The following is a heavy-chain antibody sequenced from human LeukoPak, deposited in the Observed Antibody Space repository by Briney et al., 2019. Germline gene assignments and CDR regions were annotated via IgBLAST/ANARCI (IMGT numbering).Heavy chain of an antibody. J-gene: IGHJ5*02. CDR1: GGSFNAYY. CDR3: AANPHRDGPLNL. V-gene: IGHV4-34*01. D-gene: IGHD5-24*01. Sequence: PSETLSLTCAVYGGSFNAYYWSWVRQSPGKGLEWIGEIDQSGSINYNPSLESRVTMSVDTSRNQLSLNLNSVTAADTAVYYCAANPHRDGPLNLWARGSLVTVSS. CDR2: IDQSGSI.